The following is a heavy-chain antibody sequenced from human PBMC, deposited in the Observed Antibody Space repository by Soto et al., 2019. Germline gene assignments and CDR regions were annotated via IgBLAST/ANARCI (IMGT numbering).Heavy chain of an antibody. J-gene: IGHJ6*02. CDR2: IYYSGST. V-gene: IGHV4-39*01. CDR1: GGSISSSSYY. CDR3: ARHFHYDFWSGYFPYYYGMDV. Sequence: SETLSLTCTVSGGSISSSSYYWGWIRQPPGKGLEWIGSIYYSGSTYYNPSLKSRVTISVDTSKNQFSLKLSSVTAADTAVYYCARHFHYDFWSGYFPYYYGMDVWGQGTTVTVSS. D-gene: IGHD3-3*01.